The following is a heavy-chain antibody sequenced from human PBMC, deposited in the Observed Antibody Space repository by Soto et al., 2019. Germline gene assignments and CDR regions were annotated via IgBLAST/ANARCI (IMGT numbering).Heavy chain of an antibody. CDR2: ISSDGSDK. J-gene: IGHJ5*02. Sequence: QVHLVGSGGGVVQPGRSLRISCAASGFIFSDYGMHWVRQAPGKGLEWMAIISSDGSDKYYADSVKGRFTISRDNSKNTLYLQMNSLRAEDTAVYYCAKNHLPQSYYDLPWFDPWGQGTLVTVSS. CDR3: AKNHLPQSYYDLPWFDP. V-gene: IGHV3-30*18. D-gene: IGHD3-3*01. CDR1: GFIFSDYG.